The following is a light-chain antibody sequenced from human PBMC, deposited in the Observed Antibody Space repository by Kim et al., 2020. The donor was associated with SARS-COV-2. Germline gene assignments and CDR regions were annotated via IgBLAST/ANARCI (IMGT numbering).Light chain of an antibody. V-gene: IGKV3-15*01. CDR1: QSVSSS. CDR3: HQYYYWPLT. CDR2: GAS. Sequence: VSPGERATLSCRASQSVSSSLAWYQQKPGQAPILLIYGASTRATGVPATFSGSGSGTEFTLTFSSLQSEDFAVYYCHQYYYWPLTFGGGTKVDIK. J-gene: IGKJ4*01.